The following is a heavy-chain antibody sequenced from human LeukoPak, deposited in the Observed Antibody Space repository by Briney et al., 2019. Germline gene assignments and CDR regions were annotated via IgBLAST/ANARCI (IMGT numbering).Heavy chain of an antibody. Sequence: GGSLRLSCAASGFTFSSYGMHWVRQAPGKGLEWVAVIWYDGSNKYYADSVKGRFTISRGNSKNTLYLQMNSLRAEDTAVYYCARKGYDDAFDIWGQGTMVTVSS. D-gene: IGHD3-3*01. CDR1: GFTFSSYG. CDR3: ARKGYDDAFDI. J-gene: IGHJ3*02. CDR2: IWYDGSNK. V-gene: IGHV3-33*01.